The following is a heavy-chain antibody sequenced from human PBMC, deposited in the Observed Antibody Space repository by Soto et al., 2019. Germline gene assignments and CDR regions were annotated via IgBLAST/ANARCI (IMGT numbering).Heavy chain of an antibody. CDR1: GGSISSSSYY. J-gene: IGHJ4*02. CDR3: ARHGGYCSSTSCPPFDY. CDR2: IYYSGST. V-gene: IGHV4-39*01. D-gene: IGHD2-2*01. Sequence: SETLSLTCTVSGGSISSSSYYWGWIRQPPGKGLEWIGSIYYSGSTYYNPSLKSRVAISVDTSRNQFSLKLSSVTAADTAVYYCARHGGYCSSTSCPPFDYRGKGTLVTVSS.